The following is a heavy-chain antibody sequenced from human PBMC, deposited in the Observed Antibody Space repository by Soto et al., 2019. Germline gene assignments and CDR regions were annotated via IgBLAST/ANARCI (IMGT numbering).Heavy chain of an antibody. CDR2: INIGNGNT. CDR3: AREPLCGGQCYDNYFDP. Sequence: QVQLVQSGAEVEKPGASVKISCKASGYAFTYYPIHWVRQAPGQRLEWVGWINIGNGNTEYSQKFQGRVTITTDTSASTAYMELRSLTSEDTAVYYCAREPLCGGQCYDNYFDPWGQGTLVTVSS. J-gene: IGHJ5*02. V-gene: IGHV1-3*04. D-gene: IGHD2-21*01. CDR1: GYAFTYYP.